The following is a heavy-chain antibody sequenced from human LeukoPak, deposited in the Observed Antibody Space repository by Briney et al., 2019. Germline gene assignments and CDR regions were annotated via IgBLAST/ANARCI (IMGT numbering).Heavy chain of an antibody. CDR3: AKARLGYCISTTCPTDYDYYYYMDV. V-gene: IGHV3-23*01. CDR2: ITGSGGGT. J-gene: IGHJ6*03. CDR1: GFTFSSYA. D-gene: IGHD2-2*01. Sequence: GGSLRLSCAASGFTFSSYAMNWVRQAPGKGLEWVSAITGSGGGTFYADSVKGRFTISRDNSKNTLYLQVSSLRADDTAVYYCAKARLGYCISTTCPTDYDYYYYMDVWGKGTTVTVSS.